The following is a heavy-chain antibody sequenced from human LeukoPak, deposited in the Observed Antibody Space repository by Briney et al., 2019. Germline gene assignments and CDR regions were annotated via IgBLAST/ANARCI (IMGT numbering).Heavy chain of an antibody. CDR3: AREDGLREDIVVVPAAMPIVRSSYYMDV. CDR2: IYTSGST. D-gene: IGHD2-2*01. CDR1: GGSISSSSYY. V-gene: IGHV4-39*07. Sequence: KPSETLSLTCTVSGGSISSSSYYWGWLRQPPGKGLEWIGRIYTSGSTNYNPSLKSRVTISVDTSKNQFSLKLSSVTAADTAVYYCAREDGLREDIVVVPAAMPIVRSSYYMDVWGKGTTVTISS. J-gene: IGHJ6*03.